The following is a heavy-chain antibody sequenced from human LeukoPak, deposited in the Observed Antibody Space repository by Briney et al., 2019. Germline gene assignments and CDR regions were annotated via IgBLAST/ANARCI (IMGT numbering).Heavy chain of an antibody. V-gene: IGHV4-59*11. CDR3: ARLEAAYYFAY. CDR1: GGSISSHH. Sequence: SETLSLTCTVSGGSISSHHWSWIRQPPGKGLKWIGYIYYTGSTTYNPSLKSRVTISLDTSNNQFSLRLTSVTAADTAVYYCARLEAAYYFAYWGQGTLVTVSS. CDR2: IYYTGST. D-gene: IGHD1-1*01. J-gene: IGHJ4*02.